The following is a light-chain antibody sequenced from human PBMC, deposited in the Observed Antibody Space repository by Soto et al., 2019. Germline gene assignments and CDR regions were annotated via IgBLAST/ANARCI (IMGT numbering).Light chain of an antibody. CDR1: QSVSGS. V-gene: IGKV1-39*01. CDR2: AAS. J-gene: IGKJ1*01. Sequence: DIQMTQSPSSLSASVGDRVTITCRASQSVSGSLSWYQQKPGKAPNLLIYAASSLQSGVPSRFSGSGSGTDFTLTISTLQPEDFATYYYQQSYSLPRTFGQGTKVEVK. CDR3: QQSYSLPRT.